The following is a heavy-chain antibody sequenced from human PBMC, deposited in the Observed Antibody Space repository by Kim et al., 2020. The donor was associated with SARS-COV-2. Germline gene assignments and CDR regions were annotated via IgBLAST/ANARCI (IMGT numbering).Heavy chain of an antibody. Sequence: GGSLRLSCAASGLSFSNYNMNWVRQAPGKGPEWVSYISSSSSTMYYADSVKGRFTISRDNAKNSLYLQMNSLRDEDTAVYYCARDNWFDPWGQGTLVTVS. CDR2: ISSSSSTM. V-gene: IGHV3-48*02. CDR1: GLSFSNYN. J-gene: IGHJ5*02. CDR3: ARDNWFDP.